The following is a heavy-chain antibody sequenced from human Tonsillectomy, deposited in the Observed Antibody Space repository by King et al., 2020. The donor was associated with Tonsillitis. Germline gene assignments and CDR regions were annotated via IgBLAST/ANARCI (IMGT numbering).Heavy chain of an antibody. J-gene: IGHJ6*02. CDR3: ASKDDYYDMDV. V-gene: IGHV3-48*04. Sequence: VQLVESGGGLVQPGGSLRLSCAASGFTFSSYSINWVRQAPGKGLEWVSYISSSSSTIYYADSVKGRFTISRDNAKNLLYLQMNSLRAEDTAVYYCASKDDYYDMDVWGQGTTVTVSS. CDR1: GFTFSSYS. CDR2: ISSSSSTI. D-gene: IGHD2-15*01.